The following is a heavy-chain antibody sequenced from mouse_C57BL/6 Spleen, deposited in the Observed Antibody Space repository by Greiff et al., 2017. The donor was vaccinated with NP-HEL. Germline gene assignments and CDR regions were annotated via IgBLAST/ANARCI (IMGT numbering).Heavy chain of an antibody. CDR2: IYPRSGNT. CDR1: GYTFTSYG. J-gene: IGHJ2*01. Sequence: QVQLQQSGAELARPGASVKLSCKASGYTFTSYGISWVKQRPGQGLEWIGEIYPRSGNTYYNEKFKGKATLTADKSSSTAYMELRSLTSEDSAVYFCARREDFDYWGQGTTLTVSS. CDR3: ARREDFDY. V-gene: IGHV1-81*01.